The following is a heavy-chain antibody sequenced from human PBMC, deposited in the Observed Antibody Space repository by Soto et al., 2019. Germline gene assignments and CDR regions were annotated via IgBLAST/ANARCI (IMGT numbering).Heavy chain of an antibody. CDR3: VRGYYYDSSGYYSAFDI. D-gene: IGHD3-22*01. J-gene: IGHJ3*02. V-gene: IGHV4-59*01. CDR2: IYYSGST. Sequence: TVSGGSISSDYWSWIRQPPGKGLEWIGYIYYSGSTNYNPSLKSRVTISVDTSKNQLSLKLSSVTAADTAVYYCVRGYYYDSSGYYSAFDIWGQGTMVTVSS. CDR1: GGSISSDY.